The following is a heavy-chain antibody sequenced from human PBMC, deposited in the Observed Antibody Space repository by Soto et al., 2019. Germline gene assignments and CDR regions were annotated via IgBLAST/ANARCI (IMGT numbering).Heavy chain of an antibody. Sequence: LGESLKISCKGSGYSFTSYWIGWVRQMPGKGLEWMGIIYPGDSDTRYSPSFQGQVTISADKSISTAYLQWSSLKASDTAMYYCARGGMITFGGVQYYFDYWGQGTLVTVSS. CDR2: IYPGDSDT. D-gene: IGHD3-16*01. V-gene: IGHV5-51*01. CDR3: ARGGMITFGGVQYYFDY. CDR1: GYSFTSYW. J-gene: IGHJ4*02.